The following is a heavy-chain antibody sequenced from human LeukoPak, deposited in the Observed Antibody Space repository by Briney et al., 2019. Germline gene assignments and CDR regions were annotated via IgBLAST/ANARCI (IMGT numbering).Heavy chain of an antibody. CDR3: AMREYYYGSGSPFDY. D-gene: IGHD3-10*01. V-gene: IGHV1-69*13. Sequence: SVKVSCKASGGTFSTYAISWERPAPGQGLEWMGDIIPIFGTANYAQESQGRVTITADESTNTAYMELRSLRSVDTAVYYCAMREYYYGSGSPFDYWGQGTLVTVSS. CDR2: IIPIFGTA. J-gene: IGHJ4*02. CDR1: GGTFSTYA.